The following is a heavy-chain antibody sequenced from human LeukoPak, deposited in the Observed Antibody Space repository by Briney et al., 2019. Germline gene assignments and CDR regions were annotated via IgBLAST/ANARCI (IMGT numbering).Heavy chain of an antibody. D-gene: IGHD1-26*01. Sequence: PSETLSLTCAVYGGSFSGYYWSWIRQPPGKGLEWIGEINHSGSTNYNPSLKSRVTTSVDTSKNQFSLKLSSVTAADTAVYYCARHPRGSYRDAFDIWGQGTMVTVSS. V-gene: IGHV4-34*01. CDR3: ARHPRGSYRDAFDI. CDR1: GGSFSGYY. CDR2: INHSGST. J-gene: IGHJ3*02.